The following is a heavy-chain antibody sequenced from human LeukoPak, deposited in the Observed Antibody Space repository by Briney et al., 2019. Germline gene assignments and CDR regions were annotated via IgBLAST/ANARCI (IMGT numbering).Heavy chain of an antibody. D-gene: IGHD6-13*01. Sequence: GASVKVPFKTSGYRFTSYYIHWVRQAPGQGLEWMGWINPSSGGTEYAQKFQGRVTMTGDTSISTAYMELSRLRSDDTAVYYCARDRGSSWYVDYWGQGTLVTVSS. J-gene: IGHJ4*02. CDR3: ARDRGSSWYVDY. V-gene: IGHV1-2*02. CDR1: GYRFTSYY. CDR2: INPSSGGT.